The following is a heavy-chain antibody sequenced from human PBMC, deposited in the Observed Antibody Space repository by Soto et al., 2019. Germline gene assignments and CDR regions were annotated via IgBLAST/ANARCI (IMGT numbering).Heavy chain of an antibody. CDR1: GGSFSGYY. CDR3: ARVLTMVVTRAYYYGMDV. Sequence: SETLSLTCAVYGGSFSGYYWSWIRQPPGKGLEWIGEINHSGSTNYNPSLKSRVTISVDTSKNQFSLKLSSVTAADTAVYYCARVLTMVVTRAYYYGMDVWGRGTTVTVSS. V-gene: IGHV4-34*01. D-gene: IGHD2-15*01. CDR2: INHSGST. J-gene: IGHJ6*02.